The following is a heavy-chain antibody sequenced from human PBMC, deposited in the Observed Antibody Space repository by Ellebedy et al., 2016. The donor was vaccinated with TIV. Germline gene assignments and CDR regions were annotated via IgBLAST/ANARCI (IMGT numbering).Heavy chain of an antibody. CDR2: FKSDGSTT. Sequence: ETLSLTCAASGFSFSNYWMHWVRQVPGMGLVWVSRFKSDGSTTDYADSVKGRFTISRDNSKNTLYLQMNSLRAEDTAVYYCARPDSSSIAALWGQGTLVTVSS. D-gene: IGHD6-6*01. CDR3: ARPDSSSIAAL. J-gene: IGHJ4*02. CDR1: GFSFSNYW. V-gene: IGHV3-74*01.